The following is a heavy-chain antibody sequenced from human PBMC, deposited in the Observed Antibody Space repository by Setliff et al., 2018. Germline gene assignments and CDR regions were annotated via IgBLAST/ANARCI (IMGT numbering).Heavy chain of an antibody. Sequence: ASVKVSCKASGYTFSSYGITWMRQAPGQGLEWMGWSNGHSGTTNYAQKFQDRVTMTIDTSTSAAYMELSRLRSDDTAVYYCARDTYGDYHRFDYWGQGTLVTVSS. CDR3: ARDTYGDYHRFDY. CDR2: SNGHSGTT. CDR1: GYTFSSYG. D-gene: IGHD4-17*01. J-gene: IGHJ4*02. V-gene: IGHV1-18*04.